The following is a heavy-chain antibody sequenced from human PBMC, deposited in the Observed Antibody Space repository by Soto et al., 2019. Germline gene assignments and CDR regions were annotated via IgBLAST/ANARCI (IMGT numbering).Heavy chain of an antibody. CDR1: GFIFSSYA. J-gene: IGHJ6*02. D-gene: IGHD2-15*01. CDR3: ARTGLLHGMDV. CDR2: ISYDGSNK. Sequence: QVQLVESGGGVVQPGRSLRLSCAASGFIFSSYAMHWVRQAPGQGLEWVAVISYDGSNKYYADSVQGRFTISRDNSKNTLYLQMNSLGAEDTAVYYCARTGLLHGMDVWGQGTTVTVSS. V-gene: IGHV3-30-3*01.